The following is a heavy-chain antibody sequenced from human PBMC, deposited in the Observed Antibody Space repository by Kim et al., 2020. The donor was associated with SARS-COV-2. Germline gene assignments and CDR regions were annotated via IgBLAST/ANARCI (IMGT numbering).Heavy chain of an antibody. Sequence: SETLSLTCAVYGGSFSGYYWSWIRQPPGKGLEWIGEINHSGSTNYNPSLKSRVTISVDTSKNQFSLKLSSVTAADTAVYYCARWGPPFWGSSSWYYFDYWGQGTLVTVSS. D-gene: IGHD6-13*01. CDR2: INHSGST. V-gene: IGHV4-34*01. CDR3: ARWGPPFWGSSSWYYFDY. CDR1: GGSFSGYY. J-gene: IGHJ4*02.